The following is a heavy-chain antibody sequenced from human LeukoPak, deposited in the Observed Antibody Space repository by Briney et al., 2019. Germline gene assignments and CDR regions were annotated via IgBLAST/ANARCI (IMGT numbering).Heavy chain of an antibody. Sequence: RAGGSLSLSCAASGFTFSSYVMHWVRQAPGKGLEWVSGINWNGGSRGYADSVKGRFTISRDNAKNSLYLQMNRLRAEDTALYYCARDRGYYYDSSGDGYFDYWGQGTLVTVSS. CDR1: GFTFSSYV. J-gene: IGHJ4*02. V-gene: IGHV3-20*04. CDR3: ARDRGYYYDSSGDGYFDY. D-gene: IGHD3-22*01. CDR2: INWNGGSR.